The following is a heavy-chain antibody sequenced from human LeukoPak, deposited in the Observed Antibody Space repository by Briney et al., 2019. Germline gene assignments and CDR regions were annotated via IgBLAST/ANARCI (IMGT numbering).Heavy chain of an antibody. V-gene: IGHV3-23*01. J-gene: IGHJ4*02. Sequence: GGSLRLSCAASGSTFSDYAMSWVRQAPGKGLEWVSAISDEGSTTHYADSVKGRFTISRDNSRNTLYLQMNSLRAEDTAVYYCAKDSDYGIDYWGQGTLVTVSS. CDR3: AKDSDYGIDY. D-gene: IGHD4-17*01. CDR2: ISDEGSTT. CDR1: GSTFSDYA.